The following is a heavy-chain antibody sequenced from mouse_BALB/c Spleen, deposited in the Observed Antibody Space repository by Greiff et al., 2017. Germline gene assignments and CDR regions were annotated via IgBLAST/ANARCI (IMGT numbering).Heavy chain of an antibody. V-gene: IGHV14-3*02. CDR1: GFNIKDTY. CDR3: ARERSYDGDYGAWFAY. D-gene: IGHD2-3*01. CDR2: IDPANGNT. Sequence: VQLQQSGAELVKPGASVKLSCTASGFNIKDTYMPWVKQRPEQGLEWIGRIDPANGNTKYDPKFQGKATITADTSSNTADLQLSSLTSEDTAVYDCARERSYDGDYGAWFAYWGQGTLVTVSA. J-gene: IGHJ3*01.